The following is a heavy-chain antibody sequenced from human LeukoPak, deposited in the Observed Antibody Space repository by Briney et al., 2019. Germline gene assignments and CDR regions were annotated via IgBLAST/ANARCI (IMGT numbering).Heavy chain of an antibody. CDR1: GCTFICYA. Sequence: SVTVSRKASGCTFICYAINWLRQAPAQGLEWVGGINTIFGTANYAQKFQGRVTITADESTSTAYMELSSLRSEDTAVYYCARVGINYYDSSGYYIYFDYWGQGTLVTVSS. D-gene: IGHD3-22*01. CDR2: INTIFGTA. CDR3: ARVGINYYDSSGYYIYFDY. V-gene: IGHV1-69*13. J-gene: IGHJ4*02.